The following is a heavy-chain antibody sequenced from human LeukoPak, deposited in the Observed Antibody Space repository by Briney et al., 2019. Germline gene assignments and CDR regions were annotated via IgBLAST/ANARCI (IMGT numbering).Heavy chain of an antibody. CDR1: GFTFSSYG. J-gene: IGHJ4*02. Sequence: PGGSLRLSCAAFGFTFSSYGMHWVRQTPGKGLGWVAFIRHDGSYQQYADSVKGRFTVSRDNSKDMVYLQMNSLRTEDTAVYYCAKNRDSSDYPRDFDFWGQGTLVTVSS. CDR3: AKNRDSSDYPRDFDF. V-gene: IGHV3-30*02. D-gene: IGHD3-22*01. CDR2: IRHDGSYQ.